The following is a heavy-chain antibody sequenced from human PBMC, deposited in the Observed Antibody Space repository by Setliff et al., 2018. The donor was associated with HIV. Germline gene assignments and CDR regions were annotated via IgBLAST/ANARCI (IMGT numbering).Heavy chain of an antibody. CDR3: ARLSWDVDD. D-gene: IGHD1-26*01. V-gene: IGHV4-39*01. Sequence: LSLTCTVSGASISSSSYHWGWIRQPPGKGLEWIGNIFYSGNTYYNPSLQSRITMSIDTSKNQFSLNLDSVTAADTAVYYCARLSWDVDDWGQGTLVTVSS. J-gene: IGHJ4*02. CDR1: GASISSSSYH. CDR2: IFYSGNT.